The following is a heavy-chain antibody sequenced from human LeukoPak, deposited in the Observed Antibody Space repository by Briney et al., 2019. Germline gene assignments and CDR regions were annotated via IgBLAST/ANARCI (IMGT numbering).Heavy chain of an antibody. J-gene: IGHJ4*02. D-gene: IGHD1-7*01. CDR1: GRSFSGYY. CDR2: INHSGST. CDR3: ARAATGTIDY. V-gene: IGHV4-34*01. Sequence: PSETLSLTCAVYGRSFSGYYWSWIRQPPGKGLEWIGEINHSGSTNYNPSLKSRLTISVDTSKNQFSLKLSSVTAADTAVYYCARAATGTIDYWGQGTLVTVSS.